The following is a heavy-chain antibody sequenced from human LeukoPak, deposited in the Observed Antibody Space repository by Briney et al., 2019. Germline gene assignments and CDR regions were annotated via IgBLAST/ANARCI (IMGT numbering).Heavy chain of an antibody. CDR1: GGSISSYY. CDR3: ARRPEYNRPFDA. CDR2: IYYSGST. V-gene: IGHV4-59*08. Sequence: SETLSLTCTVSGGSISSYYWSWIRQPPGKGLEWIGYIYYSGSTNYNPSLKSRVTISVDTSKNQFSLKLSSVTAADTALYYCARRPEYNRPFDAWGQGTLVTVSS. J-gene: IGHJ5*02. D-gene: IGHD2/OR15-2a*01.